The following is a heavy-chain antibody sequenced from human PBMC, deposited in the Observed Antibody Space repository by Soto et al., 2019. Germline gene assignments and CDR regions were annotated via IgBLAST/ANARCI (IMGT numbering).Heavy chain of an antibody. CDR2: VYYSGST. CDR1: GGSVSSSSYY. CDR3: GRVVRIFGVVIGWFDP. D-gene: IGHD3-3*01. Sequence: LSLTCTVSGGSVSSSSYYWGWVRQPPGKGLEWIGSVYYSGSTYYNPSLESRVTISVDKSKNQFSLKLSSLSAADTAVYYCGRVVRIFGVVIGWFDPWAREPWSPSPQ. V-gene: IGHV4-39*01. J-gene: IGHJ5*02.